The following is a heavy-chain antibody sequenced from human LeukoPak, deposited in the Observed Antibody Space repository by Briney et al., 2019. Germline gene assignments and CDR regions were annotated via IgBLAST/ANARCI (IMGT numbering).Heavy chain of an antibody. CDR3: ARASLRGYSYVDFDY. D-gene: IGHD5-18*01. J-gene: IGHJ4*02. V-gene: IGHV4-59*12. Sequence: SETLSLTCTVSGGSISSFYWSWIRQPPGKGLEWIGYIYYSGSTNYNPSLKSRVTISVDTSKNQFSLKLSSVTAADTAVYYCARASLRGYSYVDFDYWGQGTLVTVSS. CDR1: GGSISSFY. CDR2: IYYSGST.